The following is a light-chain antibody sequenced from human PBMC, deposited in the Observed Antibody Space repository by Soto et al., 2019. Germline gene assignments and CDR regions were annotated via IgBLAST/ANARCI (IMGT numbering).Light chain of an antibody. CDR2: DVD. J-gene: IGLJ1*01. Sequence: QSVLTQPASVSGSPGQSITISCTGTSSDVGRYNSVSWYQLHPGKAPRLVIFDVDYRPSGVSDRFSGSKSGNTASLTISGLQAEDEADYYCCSYASSSTPNYVFGIGTKVTVL. CDR1: SSDVGRYNS. CDR3: CSYASSSTPNYV. V-gene: IGLV2-14*03.